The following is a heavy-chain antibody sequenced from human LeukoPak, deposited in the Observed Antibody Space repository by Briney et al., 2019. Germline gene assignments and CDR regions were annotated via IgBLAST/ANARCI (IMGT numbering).Heavy chain of an antibody. CDR3: ANRISGSSS. V-gene: IGHV3-23*01. CDR2: ISSGGGNT. J-gene: IGHJ5*02. CDR1: GFTFSSYA. D-gene: IGHD3-10*01. Sequence: PGGSLILSCEASGFTFSSYAMSWIRQAPGKGLEWVSAISSGGGNTDYADSVKGRFTISRDNSKNTVFLQMNSLRAEDTGVYYCANRISGSSSWGQGTLVTVSS.